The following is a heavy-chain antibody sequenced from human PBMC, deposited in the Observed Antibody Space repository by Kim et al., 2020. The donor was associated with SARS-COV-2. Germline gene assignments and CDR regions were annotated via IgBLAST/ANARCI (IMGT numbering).Heavy chain of an antibody. V-gene: IGHV3-74*01. Sequence: GGSLRLSCAASGFTFSSYWMHWVRQAPGKGLVWVSRINSDGSSTSYADSVKGRFTISRDNAKNTLYLQMNSLRAEDTAVYYCAREGSGSYYSLPYFDYWGQGTLVTVSS. CDR3: AREGSGSYYSLPYFDY. CDR2: INSDGSST. CDR1: GFTFSSYW. J-gene: IGHJ4*02. D-gene: IGHD1-26*01.